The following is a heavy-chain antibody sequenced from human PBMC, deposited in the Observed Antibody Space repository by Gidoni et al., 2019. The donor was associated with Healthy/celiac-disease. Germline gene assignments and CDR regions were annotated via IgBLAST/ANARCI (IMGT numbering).Heavy chain of an antibody. J-gene: IGHJ6*02. CDR2: IKKDGSEK. V-gene: IGHV3-7*01. D-gene: IGHD3-9*01. CDR1: GFTFSRFW. CDR3: ARENPDILTDYYIHYYYGMDV. Sequence: EVQLVESGGGLVQPGGSLRLSCAASGFTFSRFWMRWVRQAQGKGLGWGANIKKDGSEKYYVDSVKGRFTISRDNAKNSLYLQMNSLRAEDTAVYYCARENPDILTDYYIHYYYGMDVWGQGTTVTVSS.